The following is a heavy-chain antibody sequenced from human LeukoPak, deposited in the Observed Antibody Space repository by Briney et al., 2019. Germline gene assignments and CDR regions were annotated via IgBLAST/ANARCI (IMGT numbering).Heavy chain of an antibody. CDR3: ARGPRFIAVAGTTPYYYYGMDV. V-gene: IGHV1-8*01. J-gene: IGHJ6*02. CDR2: MNPNSGNT. Sequence: ASVKVSCKASGYTFTSYDINWVRQATGQGLEWMGWMNPNSGNTGYAQKFQGRVTMTRNTSISTAYMELSSLRSEDTAVYYCARGPRFIAVAGTTPYYYYGMDVWGQGTTVTVSS. CDR1: GYTFTSYD. D-gene: IGHD6-19*01.